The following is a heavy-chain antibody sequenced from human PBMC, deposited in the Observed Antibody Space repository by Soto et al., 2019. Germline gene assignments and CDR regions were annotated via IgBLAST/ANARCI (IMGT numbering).Heavy chain of an antibody. CDR2: IYRDDDK. J-gene: IGHJ4*02. V-gene: IGHV2-5*02. CDR1: GFSLTTNGVG. CDR3: SHTVARGAYWKTFDY. D-gene: IGHD1-1*01. Sequence: QITLKESGPTLVKPTQTLTLTCTVSGFSLTTNGVGVGWFSQPPGKDLQWLALIYRDDDKRYRPSLQSRVTVTRDNTKNQVVLTMTNMDPVDTATYYCSHTVARGAYWKTFDYWGQGALVTVSS.